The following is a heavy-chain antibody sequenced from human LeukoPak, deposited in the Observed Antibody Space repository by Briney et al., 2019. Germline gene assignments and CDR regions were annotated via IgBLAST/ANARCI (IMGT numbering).Heavy chain of an antibody. Sequence: SETLSLTCAVYGGSFSGYYWSWIRQPPGKGLEGIGYIYYSGSTNYNPSLKSRVTISVDTSKNQFSLKLSSVTAADTAVYYCARTGYCSSTSCYTASRPYYYYYMDVWGKGTTVTVSS. CDR1: GGSFSGYY. D-gene: IGHD2-2*02. CDR2: IYYSGST. J-gene: IGHJ6*03. V-gene: IGHV4-59*01. CDR3: ARTGYCSSTSCYTASRPYYYYYMDV.